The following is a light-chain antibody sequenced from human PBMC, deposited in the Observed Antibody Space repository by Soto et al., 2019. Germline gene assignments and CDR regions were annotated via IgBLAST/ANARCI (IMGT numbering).Light chain of an antibody. CDR1: ESISSH. Sequence: EIVMTQSPATLSVSPGEEVTLSCRASESISSHLAWYQQRPGRSPRLLIHEASTSATGISARFSGSGSRTEFTLTISSLQSEDCSVYYCQQYKYLWTFGQGTRVELK. V-gene: IGKV3-15*01. CDR2: EAS. CDR3: QQYKYLWT. J-gene: IGKJ1*01.